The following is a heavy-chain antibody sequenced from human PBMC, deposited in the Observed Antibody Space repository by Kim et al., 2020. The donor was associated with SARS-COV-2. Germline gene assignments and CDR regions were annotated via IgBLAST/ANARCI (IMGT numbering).Heavy chain of an antibody. CDR1: GGSISSYY. CDR2: IYYSGST. CDR3: ARGGRQLDYFDY. V-gene: IGHV4-59*13. D-gene: IGHD6-13*01. Sequence: SETLSLTCTVSGGSISSYYWSWIRQPPGKGLEWIGYIYYSGSTNYNPSLKSRVTISVDTSKNQFSLKLSSVTAADTAVYYCARGGRQLDYFDYWGQGTLVTVSS. J-gene: IGHJ4*02.